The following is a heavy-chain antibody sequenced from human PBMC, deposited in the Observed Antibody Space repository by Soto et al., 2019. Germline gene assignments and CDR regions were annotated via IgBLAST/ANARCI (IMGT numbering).Heavy chain of an antibody. Sequence: LSLTCTVSGASISNYYWSWIRQPAGKGLECLGRIYASGTTTYNPSLRSRVTMSVDTSKNQFSLNLNSVTAADTAVYYCARESRSELGTVEYWGQGTLVTVSS. CDR1: GASISNYY. D-gene: IGHD1-1*01. J-gene: IGHJ4*02. CDR3: ARESRSELGTVEY. CDR2: IYASGTT. V-gene: IGHV4-4*07.